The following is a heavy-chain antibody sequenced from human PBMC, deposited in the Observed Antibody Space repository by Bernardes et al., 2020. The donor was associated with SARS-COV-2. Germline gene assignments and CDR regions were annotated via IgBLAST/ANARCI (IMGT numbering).Heavy chain of an antibody. CDR1: GFTFKNFG. CDR3: AKARSLFMLYYDDAFDI. CDR2: ISYDGINT. J-gene: IGHJ3*02. Sequence: GGYLRLSCAASGFTFKNFGMHWVRQAPGKGLEWVALISYDGINTFYADSVEGRFTVSRDSAKNMVYLQMNSLRSEDTAMYYCAKARSLFMLYYDDAFDIWGQGTMVIVSS. D-gene: IGHD2-8*01. V-gene: IGHV3-30*18.